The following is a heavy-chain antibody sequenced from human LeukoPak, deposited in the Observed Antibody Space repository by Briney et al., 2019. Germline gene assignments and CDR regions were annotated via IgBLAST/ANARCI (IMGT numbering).Heavy chain of an antibody. V-gene: IGHV4-30-4*01. CDR3: ASTHSSGRYIDY. D-gene: IGHD3-22*01. Sequence: SETLSLTCTVSGGSISSGDYYWSWIRQPPGKGLEWIGYIYYSGSTYYNPSLKSRVTISVDTSKNQFSLKLSSVTAADTAVYYCASTHSSGRYIDYWGQGTLVTVSS. CDR1: GGSISSGDYY. CDR2: IYYSGST. J-gene: IGHJ4*02.